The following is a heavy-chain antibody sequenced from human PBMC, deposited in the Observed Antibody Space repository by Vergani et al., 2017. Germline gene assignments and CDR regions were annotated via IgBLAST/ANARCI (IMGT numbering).Heavy chain of an antibody. V-gene: IGHV3-30*01. CDR2: ISYDGSNK. CDR3: ARDLDEYYYYMDV. CDR1: GFTFSSYA. Sequence: QVQLVESGGGVVQPGRSLRLSCAASGFTFSSYAMHWVRQAPGKGLEWVAVISYDGSNKYYADSVKGRFTISRDNSKNTLYLQMNSLRAEDTAVYYCARDLDEYYYYMDVWGKGTTVTVSS. D-gene: IGHD5-24*01. J-gene: IGHJ6*03.